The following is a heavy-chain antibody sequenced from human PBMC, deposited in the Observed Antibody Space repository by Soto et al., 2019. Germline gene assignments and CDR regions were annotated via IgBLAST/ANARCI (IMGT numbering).Heavy chain of an antibody. Sequence: QVQLVQSGAEVKEPGASVKVSCKASGFTFQNYHMHWVRQAPGQGLEWMGIIHPSGDTTTYAQNFQGRRAMSRDTSTSPAYMELSSLTSEDTAVYYCAKDLWGSWTVDSWGQGTLITVSS. J-gene: IGHJ5*01. CDR2: IHPSGDTT. CDR1: GFTFQNYH. CDR3: AKDLWGSWTVDS. D-gene: IGHD3-16*01. V-gene: IGHV1-46*02.